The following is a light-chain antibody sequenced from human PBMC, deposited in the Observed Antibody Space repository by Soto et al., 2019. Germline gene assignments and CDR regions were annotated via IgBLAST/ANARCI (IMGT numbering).Light chain of an antibody. J-gene: IGKJ1*01. CDR2: AAS. Sequence: DIQMTQSPSTLSGSVGDRVTITCRASQTISNYLNWYQQKPGKAPKLLVYAASSLQSGVPSRFSGSGSGTDFTLTISSLQPEDFATYYCQQSYSTPWTFGQGTKVDIK. V-gene: IGKV1-39*01. CDR1: QTISNY. CDR3: QQSYSTPWT.